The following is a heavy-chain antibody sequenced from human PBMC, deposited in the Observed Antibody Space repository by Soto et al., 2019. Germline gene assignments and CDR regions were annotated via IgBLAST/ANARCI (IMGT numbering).Heavy chain of an antibody. CDR1: GFTFSSYW. V-gene: IGHV3-74*01. J-gene: IGHJ6*02. CDR2: INSDGSST. D-gene: IGHD2-2*03. Sequence: GGSLSLSCAASGFTFSSYWMHWVRQAPGKGLVWVSRINSDGSSTSYADSVKGRFTISRDNAKNTLYLQMNSLRAEDTAVYYCATGYCSSTSCYHYYYYYYGMDVWGQGTTVTVSS. CDR3: ATGYCSSTSCYHYYYYYYGMDV.